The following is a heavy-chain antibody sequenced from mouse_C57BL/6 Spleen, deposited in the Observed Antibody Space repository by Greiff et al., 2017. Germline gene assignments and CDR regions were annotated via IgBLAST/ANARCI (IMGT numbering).Heavy chain of an antibody. CDR1: GFAFSSSW. Sequence: QVQLLQSGPELVKPGASVKISCKASGFAFSSSWMTWVKQRPGKGLEWIGRICPGDGDTNYDGKFKGKTTLTADKSSSTAYMQLSSLTSEDSAVYFCARGGRDYAMDYWGQGTSVTVSS. V-gene: IGHV1-82*01. CDR2: ICPGDGDT. J-gene: IGHJ4*01. CDR3: ARGGRDYAMDY.